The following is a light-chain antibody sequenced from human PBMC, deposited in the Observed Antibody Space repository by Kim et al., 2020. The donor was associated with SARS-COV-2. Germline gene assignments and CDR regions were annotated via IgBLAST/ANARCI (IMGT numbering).Light chain of an antibody. CDR3: SSYTSSNTYV. Sequence: TPAATGRCSAVGSYPRVSWYQQPPGTTPKLIIYEVNGRPSGLPGLFSGSKSANTASLTISGLQPEDEADYYCSSYTSSNTYVFGTGTKVTVL. V-gene: IGLV2-18*02. CDR1: CSAVGSYPR. J-gene: IGLJ1*01. CDR2: EVN.